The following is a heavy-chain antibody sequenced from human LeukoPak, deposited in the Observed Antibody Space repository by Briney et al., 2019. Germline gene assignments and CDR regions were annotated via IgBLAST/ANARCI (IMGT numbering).Heavy chain of an antibody. Sequence: GGSLRLSCAASGFTLSSYAMSWVRQAPGKGLEWVSAISGSGGSTYYADSVKGRFTISRDNSKNTLYLQMNSLRAEDTAVYYCAKGGVPKGYCSSTSCYFEDWFDPWGQGTLVTVSS. CDR2: ISGSGGST. D-gene: IGHD2-2*01. CDR1: GFTLSSYA. CDR3: AKGGVPKGYCSSTSCYFEDWFDP. J-gene: IGHJ5*02. V-gene: IGHV3-23*01.